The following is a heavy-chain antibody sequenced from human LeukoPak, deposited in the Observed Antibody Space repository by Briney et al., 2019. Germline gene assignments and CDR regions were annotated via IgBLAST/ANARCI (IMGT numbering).Heavy chain of an antibody. D-gene: IGHD6-19*01. CDR2: ISHSGST. V-gene: IGHV4-59*01. CDR3: ARVTVGGSTGWYLYWYFDL. CDR1: GGSISTYY. Sequence: PSETLSLTCTVSGGSISTYYWSWVRQPPGKGLEWLAYISHSGSTNSNPSLKSRVTISVDTSKNQFSLKLSSVTAADTAVYYCARVTVGGSTGWYLYWYFDLWGRGTLVTVSS. J-gene: IGHJ2*01.